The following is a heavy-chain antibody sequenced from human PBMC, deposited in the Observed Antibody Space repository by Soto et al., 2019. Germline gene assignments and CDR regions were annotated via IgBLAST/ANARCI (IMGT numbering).Heavy chain of an antibody. CDR2: MSGSGGST. CDR3: AYSSTPFDY. Sequence: EVQLLESGGGLVQPGGSLRLSCAASGFTFSSYAMSWVRQAPGKGLEWVSAMSGSGGSTYYADSVKGRFTISRDNSKNTLYLQMNSLRSEDTAVYDCAYSSTPFDYWGQGTLVTVSS. D-gene: IGHD6-13*01. CDR1: GFTFSSYA. J-gene: IGHJ4*02. V-gene: IGHV3-23*01.